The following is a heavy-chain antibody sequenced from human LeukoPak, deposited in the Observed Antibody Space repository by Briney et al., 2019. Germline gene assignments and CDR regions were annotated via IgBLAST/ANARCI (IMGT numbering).Heavy chain of an antibody. CDR2: ISAYNGNT. D-gene: IGHD3-22*01. CDR3: ARDQRDYYDSSGYYNFDY. CDR1: GYTFTSYG. J-gene: IGHJ4*02. Sequence: GASVKVSCKASGYTFTSYGISWVRQAPGQGLEWMGWISAYNGNTNYAQKLQGRVTMTTDTSTSTAYMELRSLRSDDTAVYYCARDQRDYYDSSGYYNFDYWGQGTLVTVSS. V-gene: IGHV1-18*01.